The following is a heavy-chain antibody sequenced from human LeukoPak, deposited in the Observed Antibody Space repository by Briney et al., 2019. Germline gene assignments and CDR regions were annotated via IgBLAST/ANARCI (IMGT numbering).Heavy chain of an antibody. Sequence: GGSLRLSCAASGFTFTKAWVSWVRQAPGEGLEWVGRIKRKADGETRDYAAPVQGRFTISRDDSKNTLYLQMNSLKAEDTAVYFCTTDPSIAVELNNWFDPWGQGTLVTVSS. CDR1: GFTFTKAW. CDR3: TTDPSIAVELNNWFDP. CDR2: IKRKADGETR. D-gene: IGHD6-19*01. J-gene: IGHJ5*02. V-gene: IGHV3-15*01.